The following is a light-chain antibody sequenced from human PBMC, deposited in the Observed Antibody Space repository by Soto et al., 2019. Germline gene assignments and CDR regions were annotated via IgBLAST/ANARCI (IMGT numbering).Light chain of an antibody. J-gene: IGKJ5*01. CDR3: QQYHSYSYT. CDR2: GAS. CDR1: QSVSSSY. Sequence: DIVLTQSPGTLSLSPGDRASLSCRASQSVSSSYLAWYQKKPGQAPRLLIYGASARATGVPARFSGSGSGTDFTLSINSLQPDDFATYYCQQYHSYSYTFGQGTRLEIK. V-gene: IGKV3-20*01.